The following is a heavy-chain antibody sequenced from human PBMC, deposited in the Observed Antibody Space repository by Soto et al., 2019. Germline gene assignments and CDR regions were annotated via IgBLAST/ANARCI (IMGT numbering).Heavy chain of an antibody. CDR1: GGSISSSIYY. J-gene: IGHJ6*02. CDR3: ARGGLGYCSGGSCYSAELSRYYYGMDV. Sequence: PSETLSLTCTVSGGSISSSIYYGGWIRRPPGKGLEWIGSIFYSGSTYYNPSLKSRVTISVDTSKNQFSLKLSSVTAADTAVYYCARGGLGYCSGGSCYSAELSRYYYGMDVWGQGTTVTVSS. D-gene: IGHD2-15*01. V-gene: IGHV4-39*07. CDR2: IFYSGST.